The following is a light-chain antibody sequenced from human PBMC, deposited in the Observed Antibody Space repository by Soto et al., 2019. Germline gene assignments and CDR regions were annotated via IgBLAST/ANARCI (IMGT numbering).Light chain of an antibody. V-gene: IGKV3-15*01. J-gene: IGKJ5*01. CDR3: QQYNNWPIT. CDR1: QTVSGD. Sequence: IVLTQSPATLSVSPGERVTLSCRASQTVSGDLAWYHHKPGQAPRLLIYDASARALDTPARFAGSGSGTEFILTISSLQSEDFAVYFCQQYNNWPITFGQGTRLEI. CDR2: DAS.